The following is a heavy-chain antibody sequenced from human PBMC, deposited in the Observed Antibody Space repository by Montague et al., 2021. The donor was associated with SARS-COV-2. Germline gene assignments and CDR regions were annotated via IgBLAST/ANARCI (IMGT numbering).Heavy chain of an antibody. D-gene: IGHD3-22*01. Sequence: SETLSLTCAISGGSFTDYYWSWIRQPPGKGLEWIGEINHRGTSNYNPSLKSRVSISVDTSKNQFSLYLGSVTAADTAVYYCARGRQHSNMIVVVMTGGEYYFDYWVQGTLVTVS. CDR3: ARGRQHSNMIVVVMTGGEYYFDY. CDR1: GGSFTDYY. V-gene: IGHV4-34*01. J-gene: IGHJ4*02. CDR2: INHRGTS.